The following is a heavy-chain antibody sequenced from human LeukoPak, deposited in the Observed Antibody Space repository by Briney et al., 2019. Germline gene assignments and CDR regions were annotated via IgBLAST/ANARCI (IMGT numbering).Heavy chain of an antibody. CDR3: AREYATAGTGSNYFDY. D-gene: IGHD6-13*01. CDR1: GGSISRNY. CDR2: IYYSGST. Sequence: SETLSLTCTASGGSISRNYWSWIRQPPGKGLEWIGYIYYSGSTNYNPSLKSRVTISGDTSKNQFSLKLSSVTAADTAVYYCAREYATAGTGSNYFDYWGQGTLVTVSS. J-gene: IGHJ4*02. V-gene: IGHV4-59*01.